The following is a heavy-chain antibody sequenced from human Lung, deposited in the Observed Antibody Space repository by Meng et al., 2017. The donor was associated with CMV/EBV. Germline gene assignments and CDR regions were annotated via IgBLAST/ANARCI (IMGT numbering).Heavy chain of an antibody. Sequence: GESLKISCAASGFTFDDYGMTWVRQAPGKGLEWVSGIRWNGETTGYVDSVKGRFTISRDNAKNSLYLEMNSLRAEDTAFYYCARAIGPTIVDAFDIWGHGXLVTVSS. CDR3: ARAIGPTIVDAFDI. D-gene: IGHD1-26*01. CDR1: GFTFDDYG. CDR2: IRWNGETT. J-gene: IGHJ3*02. V-gene: IGHV3-20*04.